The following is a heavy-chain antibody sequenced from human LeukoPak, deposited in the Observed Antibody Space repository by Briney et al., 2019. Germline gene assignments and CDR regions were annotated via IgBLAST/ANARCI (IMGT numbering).Heavy chain of an antibody. CDR2: ISGSGGST. CDR3: AKEGAHPMVRRVIEPPYFDY. J-gene: IGHJ4*02. D-gene: IGHD3-10*01. Sequence: HPGGSLRLSCAASGFTFSSYAMSWVRQAPGKGLEWVSAISGSGGSTYYADSVKGRFTISRDNSKNTLYLQMNSLRAEDTAVYYCAKEGAHPMVRRVIEPPYFDYWGQGTLVTVSS. V-gene: IGHV3-23*01. CDR1: GFTFSSYA.